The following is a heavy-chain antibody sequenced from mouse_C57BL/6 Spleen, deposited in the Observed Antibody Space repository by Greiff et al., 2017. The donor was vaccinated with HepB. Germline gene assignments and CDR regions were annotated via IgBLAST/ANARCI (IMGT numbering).Heavy chain of an antibody. V-gene: IGHV1-64*01. CDR3: ARETTVVAPDY. D-gene: IGHD1-1*01. CDR2: IHSNSGST. J-gene: IGHJ2*01. CDR1: GHPFTRFR. Sequence: QVQLQQPGAEPVKPGASVKLFCQASGHPFTRFRMPWVKPRPGPGLEWIGMIHSNSGSTNYNEKFKSKATLTVDKSSSTAYMQPSSRTFEDSAVYYCARETTVVAPDYWGQGTTLTVSS.